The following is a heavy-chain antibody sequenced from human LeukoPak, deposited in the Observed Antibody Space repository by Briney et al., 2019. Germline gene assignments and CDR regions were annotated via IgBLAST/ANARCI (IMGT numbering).Heavy chain of an antibody. CDR3: ARDVAAAGTLRYYYYMDV. CDR2: INQGGTGK. Sequence: GGSLRLSCAASGFTFNNAWMSWVRQAPGKGLEWVAIINQGGTGKYYVDSVKGRFTISRDNAKNSLYLQMNSLRAEDTAVYYCARDVAAAGTLRYYYYMDVWGKGTTVTVSS. J-gene: IGHJ6*03. CDR1: GFTFNNAW. D-gene: IGHD6-13*01. V-gene: IGHV3-7*01.